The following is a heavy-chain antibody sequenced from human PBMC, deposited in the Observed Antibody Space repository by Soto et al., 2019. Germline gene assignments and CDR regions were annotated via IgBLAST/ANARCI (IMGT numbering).Heavy chain of an antibody. CDR2: ISWSSRAT. CDR1: GFPFGDFA. V-gene: IGHV3-9*01. CDR3: AKDMDSRSGAYYHYGMDV. D-gene: IGHD2-15*01. J-gene: IGHJ6*02. Sequence: SLRLSCAASGFPFGDFAMHWVRQAPGKGLEWVSGISWSSRATDYADSVKGRFSISRDNAENSLYLQMNSLRPEDTALYFCAKDMDSRSGAYYHYGMDVWGRGTKVTVSS.